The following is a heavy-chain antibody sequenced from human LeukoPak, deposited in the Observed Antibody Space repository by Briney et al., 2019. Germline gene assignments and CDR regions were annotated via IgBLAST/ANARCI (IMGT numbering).Heavy chain of an antibody. CDR3: ARGPRITLIRGGQWYYYMDV. CDR2: INPSGGST. J-gene: IGHJ6*03. D-gene: IGHD3-10*01. CDR1: GYTFTIYY. Sequence: ASVKLSCKASGYTFTIYYIHWVRQAPGQGLEWMGLINPSGGSTNYAQKFQGRVTMTRDTSTSTVYMELSSLRSEDTAVYYCARGPRITLIRGGQWYYYMDVWGKGTTVTISS. V-gene: IGHV1-46*01.